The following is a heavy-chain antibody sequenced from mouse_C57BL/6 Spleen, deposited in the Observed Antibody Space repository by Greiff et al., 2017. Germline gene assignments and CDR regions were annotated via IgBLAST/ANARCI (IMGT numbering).Heavy chain of an antibody. CDR1: GYSITSGYY. V-gene: IGHV3-6*01. D-gene: IGHD1-1*01. J-gene: IGHJ4*01. Sequence: VQLQQSGPGLVKPSQSLSLTCSVTGYSITSGYYWNWIRQFPGNKLEWMGYISYDGSNNYNPSLKNRISITRDTSKNQFFLKLNSVTTEDTATYYCARERFYYYGLGAMDYWGQGTSVTVSS. CDR3: ARERFYYYGLGAMDY. CDR2: ISYDGSN.